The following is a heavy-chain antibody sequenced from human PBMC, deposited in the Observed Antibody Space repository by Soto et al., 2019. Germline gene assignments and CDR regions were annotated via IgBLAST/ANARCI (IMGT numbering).Heavy chain of an antibody. CDR1: GFTFGDYA. V-gene: IGHV3-49*04. Sequence: GGSLRLSCTASGFTFGDYAMSWVRQAPGKGLEWVGFIRSKAYGGTTEYAASVKGRFTISRDDSKSIAYLQMNSLKTEDTAVYYCTRLQWTHDAFDIWGQGTMVTVSS. J-gene: IGHJ3*02. D-gene: IGHD6-19*01. CDR2: IRSKAYGGTT. CDR3: TRLQWTHDAFDI.